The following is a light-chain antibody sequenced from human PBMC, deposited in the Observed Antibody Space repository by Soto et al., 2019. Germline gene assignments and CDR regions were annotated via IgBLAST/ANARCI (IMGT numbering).Light chain of an antibody. CDR3: SSYTSSSTSYV. CDR1: SSDVGGYNY. J-gene: IGLJ1*01. CDR2: DGS. Sequence: QSVLNHPASVSRSHGHALTITSNETSSDVGGYNYVSWYQQHPGKAPKLMIYDGSNRPSGVSNRFSGSKSGNTASLTISGLQAEDEADYYCSSYTSSSTSYVFGTGTKVTV. V-gene: IGLV2-14*01.